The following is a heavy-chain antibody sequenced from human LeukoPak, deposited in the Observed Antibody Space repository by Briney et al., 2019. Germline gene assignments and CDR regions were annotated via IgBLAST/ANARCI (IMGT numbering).Heavy chain of an antibody. V-gene: IGHV4-4*07. CDR2: IYTSGST. J-gene: IGHJ6*03. Sequence: SETLSLTCTASGVSINTYYWSWIRQPAGKGLEWIGRIYTSGSTDYNPSLKSLVTMSVDTSKNQFSLKLNSVTAADTAVYYCARERGVWPAYGYCMDVWGKGTMVTVSS. CDR3: ARERGVWPAYGYCMDV. CDR1: GVSINTYY. D-gene: IGHD3-16*01.